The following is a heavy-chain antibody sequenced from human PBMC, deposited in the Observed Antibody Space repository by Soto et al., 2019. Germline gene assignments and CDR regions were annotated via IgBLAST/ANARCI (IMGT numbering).Heavy chain of an antibody. CDR3: ARDQTVLDY. J-gene: IGHJ4*02. Sequence: ASVKVSCKASGYTFTSYAFNWVRQAPGQGLEWMGWISAYSGNTNYAQKFQGRVTMTTDTSTSTAYMELRSLRSDDTAVYYCARDQTVLDYWGQGTLVTVSS. V-gene: IGHV1-18*04. CDR2: ISAYSGNT. D-gene: IGHD4-17*01. CDR1: GYTFTSYA.